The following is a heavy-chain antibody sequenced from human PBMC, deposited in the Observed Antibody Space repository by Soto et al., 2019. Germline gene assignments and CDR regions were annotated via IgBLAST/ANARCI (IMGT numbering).Heavy chain of an antibody. CDR2: INHSGST. Sequence: PSETLSLTCAVYGGSFSGYYWSLIRQPPGKGLEWIGEINHSGSTNYNPSLKSRVTISVDTSKNQFSLKLSSVTAADTAVYYCARGPLWEYYFDYWGQGTLVTVSS. V-gene: IGHV4-34*01. CDR3: ARGPLWEYYFDY. D-gene: IGHD5-18*01. CDR1: GGSFSGYY. J-gene: IGHJ4*02.